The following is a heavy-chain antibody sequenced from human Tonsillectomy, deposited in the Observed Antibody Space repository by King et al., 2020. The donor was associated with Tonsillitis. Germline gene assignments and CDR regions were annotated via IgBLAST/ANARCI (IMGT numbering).Heavy chain of an antibody. Sequence: QLVQSGAEVKKPGASVKVSCKPSGYIFTSYGISWVRQAPGQGLEWMGWISTYNANTKYAEKLQGRVTMTTDTSTSTAYMELRSLRSDDRAVYYCARTNDVVVVTATPFDYWGEGTLVTVSS. J-gene: IGHJ4*02. CDR2: ISTYNANT. CDR3: ARTNDVVVVTATPFDY. CDR1: GYIFTSYG. D-gene: IGHD2-15*01. V-gene: IGHV1-18*01.